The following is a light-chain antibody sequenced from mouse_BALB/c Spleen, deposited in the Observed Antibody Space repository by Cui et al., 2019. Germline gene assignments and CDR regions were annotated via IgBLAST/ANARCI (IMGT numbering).Light chain of an antibody. CDR1: QDVGTA. V-gene: IGKV6-23*01. J-gene: IGKJ2*01. CDR3: QQYSSYPLT. CDR2: WAS. Sequence: IVITQSHKFLSTSVGDRVSITCKASQDVGTAVAWYQQKPGQSPKLLIYWASTRHTGVPDRFTGSGSGTDFTLTISNVQSEDLADYFCQQYSSYPLTFGGGTKLEIK.